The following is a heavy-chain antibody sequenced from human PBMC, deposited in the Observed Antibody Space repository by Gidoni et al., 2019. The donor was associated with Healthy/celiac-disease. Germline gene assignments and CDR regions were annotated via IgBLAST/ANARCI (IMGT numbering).Heavy chain of an antibody. CDR3: ARHDYYDSSGAFDI. D-gene: IGHD3-22*01. J-gene: IGHJ3*02. CDR2: IYYSGST. CDR1: GGSISSYY. Sequence: QVQLQESGPGLAKPSETLSLTCTVSGGSISSYYWSWIRQPPGKGLEWIGYIYYSGSTNYNPSLKSRVTISVDTSKNQFSLKLSSVTAADTAVYYCARHDYYDSSGAFDIWGQGTMVTVSS. V-gene: IGHV4-59*08.